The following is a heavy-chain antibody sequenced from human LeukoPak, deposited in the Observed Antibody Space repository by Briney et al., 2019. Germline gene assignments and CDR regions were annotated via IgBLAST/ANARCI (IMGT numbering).Heavy chain of an antibody. CDR2: ISGRDDST. V-gene: IGHV3-23*01. CDR1: GFTVTNYA. Sequence: GASLRLSCPASGFTVTNYAMYWVHQAPGKGLEWVSAISGRDDSTYYADSVKGRFTISRDTSKNTLFLQMNSLRAEDTAVYYCAKWGDYDILTGYYDPDYWGQGTLVTVSS. D-gene: IGHD3-9*01. CDR3: AKWGDYDILTGYYDPDY. J-gene: IGHJ4*02.